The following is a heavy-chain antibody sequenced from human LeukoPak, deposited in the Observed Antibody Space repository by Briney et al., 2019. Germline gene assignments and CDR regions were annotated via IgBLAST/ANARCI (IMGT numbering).Heavy chain of an antibody. CDR3: TRVQDEDVVQVVAGAFDY. V-gene: IGHV3-30-3*01. Sequence: PGGSLRLSCAASGFTFSSCAMHWVRQAPGKGLEWVAVISFDGSNKFYADSVRGRFTISRDNSKNTLYLQMSSLRDEDTAVYYCTRVQDEDVVQVVAGAFDYWGQGTLVTVSS. CDR1: GFTFSSCA. J-gene: IGHJ4*02. D-gene: IGHD2-15*01. CDR2: ISFDGSNK.